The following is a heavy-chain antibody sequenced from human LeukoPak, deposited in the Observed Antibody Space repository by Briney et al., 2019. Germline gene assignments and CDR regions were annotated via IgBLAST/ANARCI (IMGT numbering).Heavy chain of an antibody. CDR1: GFTFSSYW. D-gene: IGHD3-3*01. CDR3: ARTPIGGYYPFFDY. Sequence: GGSLRLSCAASGFTFSSYWMSWVRQAPGKGLEWVANIKQDGSEKYYVDSVKGRFTISRDNAKNSLYLLMNSLRAEDTAVYYCARTPIGGYYPFFDYWGQGTLVTVSS. V-gene: IGHV3-7*01. CDR2: IKQDGSEK. J-gene: IGHJ4*02.